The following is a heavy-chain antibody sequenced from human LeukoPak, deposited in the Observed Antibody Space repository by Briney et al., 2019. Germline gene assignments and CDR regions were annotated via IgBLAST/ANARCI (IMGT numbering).Heavy chain of an antibody. CDR1: GGSISSGGYS. V-gene: IGHV4-30-2*01. CDR2: IYHSGST. J-gene: IGHJ2*01. CDR3: ARVYYDSSGYSHSYWYFDL. D-gene: IGHD3-22*01. Sequence: SQTLSLTCAVSGGSISSGGYSWSWIRQPPGKGLEWIGYIYHSGSTYYNPSLKSRVTISVDRSKNQFSLKLSSVTAADTAVYYCARVYYDSSGYSHSYWYFDLWGRGTLVTVSS.